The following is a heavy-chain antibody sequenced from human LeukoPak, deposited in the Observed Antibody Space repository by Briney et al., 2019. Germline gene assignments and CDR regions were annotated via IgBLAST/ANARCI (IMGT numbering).Heavy chain of an antibody. Sequence: ASVKVSCKASGYTFTSYGISWVRQAPGQGLEWMGWISAYNGNTNYAQKLQGRVTMTTDTSTSTAYMELRSLRSDDTAVYYCARDKGQYSYGYGAFDIWGQGTMVTVSS. CDR3: ARDKGQYSYGYGAFDI. J-gene: IGHJ3*02. V-gene: IGHV1-18*01. CDR2: ISAYNGNT. D-gene: IGHD5-18*01. CDR1: GYTFTSYG.